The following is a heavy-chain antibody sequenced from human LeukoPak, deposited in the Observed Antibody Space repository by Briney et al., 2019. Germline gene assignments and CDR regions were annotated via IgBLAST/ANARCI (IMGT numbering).Heavy chain of an antibody. D-gene: IGHD6-19*01. J-gene: IGHJ4*02. Sequence: GASVKVSCKASGYTFTGYYMHWVRQAPGQGLEWMGWINPNSGGTNYAQKFQGRVTMTRDTSISTAYMELSRLSSVTAADTAVYYCARVRQWYYFDYWGQGTLVTVSS. CDR3: ARVRQWYYFDY. CDR1: GYTFTGYY. CDR2: INPNSGGT. V-gene: IGHV1-2*02.